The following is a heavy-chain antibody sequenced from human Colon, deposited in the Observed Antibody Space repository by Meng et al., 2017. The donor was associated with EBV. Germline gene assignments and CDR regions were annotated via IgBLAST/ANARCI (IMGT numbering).Heavy chain of an antibody. Sequence: GQGLGSGGGLVPPGGSLRLSCAVSGFTFISHTMSWVRQAPGKGLEWVSGISGGGDNIYYADSVKGRFTISRDNSKNTVDLQMNSLRAEDTAVYYCVPSPGGQGTLVTVSS. V-gene: IGHV3-23*01. D-gene: IGHD1-14*01. CDR1: GFTFISHT. CDR3: VPSP. CDR2: ISGGGDNI. J-gene: IGHJ4*02.